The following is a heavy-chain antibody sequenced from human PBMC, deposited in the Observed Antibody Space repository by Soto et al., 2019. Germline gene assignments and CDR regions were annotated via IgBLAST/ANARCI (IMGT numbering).Heavy chain of an antibody. D-gene: IGHD3-10*01. CDR2: INHSGST. CDR1: GGSFSGYY. V-gene: IGHV4-34*01. CDR3: ARGKVRGVSMGPYAFDI. Sequence: QVQLQQWGAGLLKPSETLSLTCAVYGGSFSGYYWSWIRQPPGKGLERIGEINHSGSTNYNPSLKSRVTISVDTSKNQFSLKLSSVTAADTAVYYCARGKVRGVSMGPYAFDIWGQGTMVTVSS. J-gene: IGHJ3*02.